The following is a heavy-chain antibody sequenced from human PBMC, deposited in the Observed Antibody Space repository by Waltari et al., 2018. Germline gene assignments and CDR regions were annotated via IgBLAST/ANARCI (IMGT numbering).Heavy chain of an antibody. V-gene: IGHV3-33*06. CDR1: GFPFSSSD. D-gene: IGHD4-17*01. CDR2: IWYDGSNK. CDR3: AKGYGGYFDY. J-gene: IGHJ4*02. Sequence: QVQLVESGGGMVQPGRSLRLPWAASGFPFSSSDMHWGRQAPGKGLERVAVIWYDGSNKYYADSVKGRFTISRDNSKNTLYLQMNSLRAEDTAVYYCAKGYGGYFDYWGQGTLVTVSS.